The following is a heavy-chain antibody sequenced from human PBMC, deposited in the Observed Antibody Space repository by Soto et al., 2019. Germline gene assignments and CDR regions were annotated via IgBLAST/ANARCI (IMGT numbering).Heavy chain of an antibody. D-gene: IGHD2-8*02. CDR3: ATDLYRWIRGAWFDP. CDR2: FDPEDGET. Sequence: QVQLVQSGAEVKKPGASVKVSCKVSGYTLTELSIHWVRQAPGKGREWMGGFDPEDGETIYAQKFQGRVTMTEDTSTDTAYMELSSLTSEDTAVYYCATDLYRWIRGAWFDPWVQGTLVTVSS. CDR1: GYTLTELS. V-gene: IGHV1-24*01. J-gene: IGHJ5*02.